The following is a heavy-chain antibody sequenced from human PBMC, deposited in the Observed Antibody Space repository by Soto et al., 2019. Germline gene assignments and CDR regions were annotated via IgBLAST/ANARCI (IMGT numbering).Heavy chain of an antibody. D-gene: IGHD1-26*01. CDR1: GYTFTVYY. Sequence: ASLKVSCKASGYTFTVYYMHWVRQAPGQGLEWMGWINPNSGGTNYAQKFQGRVTMTRDTSISTAYMELSRLRSDDTAVYYCARGTAHSGYFDYWGQGTLVTVSS. V-gene: IGHV1-2*02. J-gene: IGHJ4*02. CDR2: INPNSGGT. CDR3: ARGTAHSGYFDY.